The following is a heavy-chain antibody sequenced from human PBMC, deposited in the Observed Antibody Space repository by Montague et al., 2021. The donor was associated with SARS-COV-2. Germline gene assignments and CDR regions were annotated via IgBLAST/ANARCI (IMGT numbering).Heavy chain of an antibody. D-gene: IGHD3-10*01. V-gene: IGHV4-34*01. CDR1: GGSFIGYP. J-gene: IGHJ4*02. CDR2: ISRSGTT. CDR3: ARRGSSVWGVTVSAELDY. Sequence: SETLSLTCAVYGGSFIGYPWSWTGQPPAKGQARWGHISRSGTTNNNPSLKSRVIISVATSKNQFSLKLSSVPAADTAVYYCARRGSSVWGVTVSAELDYWGQGILVIVSS.